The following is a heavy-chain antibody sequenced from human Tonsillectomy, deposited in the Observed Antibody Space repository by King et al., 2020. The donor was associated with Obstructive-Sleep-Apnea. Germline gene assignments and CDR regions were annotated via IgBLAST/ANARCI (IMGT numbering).Heavy chain of an antibody. CDR1: GYSISSGYY. CDR2: IYHSGST. J-gene: IGHJ4*02. V-gene: IGHV4-38-2*02. D-gene: IGHD3-22*01. CDR3: ARDYYYDSSGYYVDY. Sequence: QLQESGPGLVKPSETLSLTCTVSGYSISSGYYWGWIRQPPGKGLEWIGSIYHSGSTYYNPSLKGRVTISVDTSKNQFSLKLSSVTAADTAVYYCARDYYYDSSGYYVDYWGQGTLVTVSS.